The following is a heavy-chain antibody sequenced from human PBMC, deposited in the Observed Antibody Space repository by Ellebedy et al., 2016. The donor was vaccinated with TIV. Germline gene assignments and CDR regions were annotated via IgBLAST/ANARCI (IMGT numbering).Heavy chain of an antibody. Sequence: GESLKISCAASGFTFSSYWMHWVRQAPGKGLVWVSHMNSDGSTTRYADSVQGRFTISRDNAKNSLFLQMNSLRVEDTAVYYCAIATVMIHFQYWGQGTLATVSS. CDR3: AIATVMIHFQY. D-gene: IGHD2-21*01. V-gene: IGHV3-74*01. CDR2: MNSDGSTT. J-gene: IGHJ4*02. CDR1: GFTFSSYW.